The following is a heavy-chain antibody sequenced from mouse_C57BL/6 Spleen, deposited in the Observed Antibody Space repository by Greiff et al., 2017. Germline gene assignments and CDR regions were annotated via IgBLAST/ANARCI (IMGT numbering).Heavy chain of an antibody. CDR3: ARHKDYYGSSEGYFDV. V-gene: IGHV2-6-1*01. CDR1: GFSLTSYG. Sequence: VKLMESGPGLVAPSQSLSITCTVSGFSLTSYGVHWVRQPPGKGLEWLVVIWSDGSTTYNSALKSRLSISKDNSKSQVFLKMNSLQTDDTAMYYCARHKDYYGSSEGYFDVWGTGTTVTVSS. CDR2: IWSDGST. D-gene: IGHD1-1*01. J-gene: IGHJ1*03.